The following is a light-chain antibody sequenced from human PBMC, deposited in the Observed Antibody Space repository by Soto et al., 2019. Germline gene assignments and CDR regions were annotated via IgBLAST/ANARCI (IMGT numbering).Light chain of an antibody. V-gene: IGKV1-6*02. J-gene: IGKJ4*01. CDR2: AAA. CDR1: QGVGND. CDR3: LQDHNYPLT. Sequence: AIQMAQSPASLSSSVGDRVTISCRASQGVGNDVGWFQQKPGKAAKLLIYAAATLQSGVPTRFSGSRSGADFTLIISSLQPEDLATYYCLQDHNYPLTFGGGTKVEIK.